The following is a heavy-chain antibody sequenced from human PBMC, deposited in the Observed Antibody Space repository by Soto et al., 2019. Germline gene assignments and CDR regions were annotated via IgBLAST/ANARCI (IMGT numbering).Heavy chain of an antibody. Sequence: PGGSLRLSCAASGFTFSSYAMSWVRQAPGKGLEWVSAISGSGGSTYYADSVKGRFTTSRDNSKNTLYLQMNSLRAEDTAVYHCAKDRHYYDSSGYPPGDYWGQGTLVTVSS. J-gene: IGHJ4*02. V-gene: IGHV3-23*01. CDR2: ISGSGGST. CDR3: AKDRHYYDSSGYPPGDY. D-gene: IGHD3-22*01. CDR1: GFTFSSYA.